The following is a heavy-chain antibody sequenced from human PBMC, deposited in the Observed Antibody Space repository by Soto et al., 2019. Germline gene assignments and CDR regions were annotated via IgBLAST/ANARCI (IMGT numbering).Heavy chain of an antibody. CDR2: IMPSSDTP. Sequence: SVKVSCKTSGGTFSNFGISWVRQAPGQGLEWMGGIMPSSDTPNNAQRFQGRIIISADESTSTAYMELSSLRSEDTAVYYCAIDESDDYVWGSFTSWCQGTPVTVSS. CDR1: GGTFSNFG. CDR3: AIDESDDYVWGSFTS. J-gene: IGHJ4*02. V-gene: IGHV1-69*13. D-gene: IGHD3-16*01.